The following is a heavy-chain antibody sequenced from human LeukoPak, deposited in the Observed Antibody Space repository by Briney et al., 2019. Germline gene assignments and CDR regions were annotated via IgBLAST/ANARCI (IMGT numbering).Heavy chain of an antibody. J-gene: IGHJ4*02. D-gene: IGHD3-10*01. Sequence: GGSLRLXCTASGFTFSSYAMSWGRQAPGKGLEWVSAISGSGGSTYYADSVKGRFTISRDNSKNTLYLQMNSLRAEDTAVYYCAKVPDWGSGCWGQGTLVTVSS. V-gene: IGHV3-23*01. CDR1: GFTFSSYA. CDR2: ISGSGGST. CDR3: AKVPDWGSGC.